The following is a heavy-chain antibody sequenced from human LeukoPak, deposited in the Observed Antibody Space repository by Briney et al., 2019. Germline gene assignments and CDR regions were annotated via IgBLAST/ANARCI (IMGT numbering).Heavy chain of an antibody. V-gene: IGHV3-23*01. Sequence: GESLRLSCAASGFTFNNYAMSWFRQTPGKGLEWVSAISGSGDRTYYTESVKGRFSISRDNSKNTLYLQMHSLRAEDTAVYYCGKRELWHGSGEDAWGQGTTVTVSS. CDR1: GFTFNNYA. J-gene: IGHJ6*02. CDR2: ISGSGDRT. CDR3: GKRELWHGSGEDA. D-gene: IGHD3-10*01.